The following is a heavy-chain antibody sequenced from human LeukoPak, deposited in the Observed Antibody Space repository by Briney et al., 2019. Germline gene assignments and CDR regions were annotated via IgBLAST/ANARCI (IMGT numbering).Heavy chain of an antibody. CDR3: ARVSRAHYYYGMDV. Sequence: GGSLRLSCAASGFTVSSNYMSWVRQAPGKGLEWVSVIYSGGSTYYADSVKGRFTISRHNSKNTLYLQMNSLRAEDTAVYYCARVSRAHYYYGMDVWGQGTTVTVSS. V-gene: IGHV3-53*04. CDR1: GFTVSSNY. CDR2: IYSGGST. J-gene: IGHJ6*02.